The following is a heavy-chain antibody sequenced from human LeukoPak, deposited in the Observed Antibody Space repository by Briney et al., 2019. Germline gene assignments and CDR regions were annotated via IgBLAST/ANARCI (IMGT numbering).Heavy chain of an antibody. J-gene: IGHJ6*03. CDR3: ARSVSSSWRGASYYMDV. D-gene: IGHD6-13*01. CDR2: ICAYNGNT. V-gene: IGHV1-18*01. CDR1: GYTLTNYG. Sequence: GASVTVSCKASGYTLTNYGIRWVRQAPPQGRAGMEWICAYNGNTNYAQKLQGRVTMTTDTSTSTAYMELRSLRSDDTAVYYCARSVSSSWRGASYYMDVWGKGTTVTVSS.